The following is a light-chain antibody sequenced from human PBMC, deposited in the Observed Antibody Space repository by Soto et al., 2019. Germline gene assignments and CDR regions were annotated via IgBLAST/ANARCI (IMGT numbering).Light chain of an antibody. V-gene: IGKV3-20*01. CDR3: QQYGSSPRLT. CDR1: KRVASSY. J-gene: IGKJ4*01. Sequence: EFGLPQPQGTLPLSPGEKPTPSCRAGKRVASSYLAWYQQKPGQAPRLLIYGASSRATGIPDRFSGSGSGTDFTLTISRLEPEDFAVYYCQQYGSSPRLTFGGGTKVEIK. CDR2: GAS.